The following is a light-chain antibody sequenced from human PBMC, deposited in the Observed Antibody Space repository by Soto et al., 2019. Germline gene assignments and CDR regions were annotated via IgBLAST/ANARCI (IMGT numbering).Light chain of an antibody. CDR2: GAS. Sequence: EIVMTQSPATLSVSPGERATLSSRASQSVSSNLAWYQQKPGQAPRLLIYGASTRATGIPARFSGSGSGTEFTLTNSSLQSEDFAVYYCQQYNNCPWTCGQGTKVEIK. J-gene: IGKJ1*01. CDR3: QQYNNCPWT. V-gene: IGKV3-15*01. CDR1: QSVSSN.